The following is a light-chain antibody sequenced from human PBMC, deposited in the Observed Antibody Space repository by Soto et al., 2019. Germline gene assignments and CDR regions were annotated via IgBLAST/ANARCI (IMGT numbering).Light chain of an antibody. Sequence: DIQMTQSPSTLSASVGDRVTITCRASQSISTWLPWYQQKPGKAPKLLIYKASNLEGGVPSRFSGSGSGTEFTITISGLQPDDFGTYYRQQYNAYPLTFGGGTKV. CDR2: KAS. J-gene: IGKJ4*01. V-gene: IGKV1-5*03. CDR1: QSISTW. CDR3: QQYNAYPLT.